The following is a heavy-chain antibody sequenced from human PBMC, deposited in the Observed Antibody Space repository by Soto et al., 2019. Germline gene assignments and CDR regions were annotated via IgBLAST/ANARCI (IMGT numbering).Heavy chain of an antibody. CDR2: IDGGGGGT. V-gene: IGHV3-23*01. CDR3: AKVEYCSGGSCYMFDY. J-gene: IGHJ4*02. CDR1: GFTFSSYA. Sequence: VQLLESGGGLVQPGGSLRLSCAATGFTFSSYAMNWVRQAPGKGLEWVAGIDGGGGGTDYADSVKARVTISRDNSKNTLFLQMNSLRAEDTAIYYCAKVEYCSGGSCYMFDYWGQGTLVTVSS. D-gene: IGHD2-15*01.